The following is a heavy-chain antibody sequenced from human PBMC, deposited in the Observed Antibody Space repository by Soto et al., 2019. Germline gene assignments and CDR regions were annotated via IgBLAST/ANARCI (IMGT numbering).Heavy chain of an antibody. Sequence: KTTETLSLTCAVSGGSISASFWWTWVRQSPGKGLEWIGRIYHGGSTNYNPSLRSRVTISIDESKNHFSLRLTSVTAADTAVYYCATSLNYDFLRDAGRHYYFDSWGQGMLVTVSS. V-gene: IGHV4-4*02. J-gene: IGHJ4*02. CDR2: IYHGGST. CDR3: ATSLNYDFLRDAGRHYYFDS. CDR1: GGSISASFW. D-gene: IGHD3-3*01.